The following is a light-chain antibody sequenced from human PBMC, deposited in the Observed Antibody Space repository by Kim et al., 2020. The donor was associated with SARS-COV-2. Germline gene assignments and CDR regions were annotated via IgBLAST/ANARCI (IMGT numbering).Light chain of an antibody. V-gene: IGLV3-19*01. CDR2: GKN. Sequence: VALGQTVRITCQGDIIRSYDATWYQQTRGQAPLLVIYGKNNRPSGIPDRFSGSSSGNTASLTTTGTQAGDEADYYCNSRDSNDNVVFGGGTKLTVL. CDR3: NSRDSNDNVV. J-gene: IGLJ2*01. CDR1: IIRSYD.